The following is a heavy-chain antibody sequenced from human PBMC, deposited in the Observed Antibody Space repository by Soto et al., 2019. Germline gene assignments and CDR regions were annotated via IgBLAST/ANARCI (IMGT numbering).Heavy chain of an antibody. D-gene: IGHD6-19*01. J-gene: IGHJ3*02. CDR1: GGSFSGYY. V-gene: IGHV4-34*01. CDR3: ARGIGIAVAGTVGTDAFDI. Sequence: SETLSLTCAVYGGSFSGYYWSWIRQPPGKGLEWIGEINHSGSTNYNPSLKSRVTISVDTSKNQFSLKLSSVTAADTAVYYCARGIGIAVAGTVGTDAFDIWGQGTMVTVSS. CDR2: INHSGST.